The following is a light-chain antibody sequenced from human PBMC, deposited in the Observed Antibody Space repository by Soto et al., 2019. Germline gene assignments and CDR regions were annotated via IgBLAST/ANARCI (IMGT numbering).Light chain of an antibody. CDR2: GNG. CDR1: NSDIGTRNG. J-gene: IGLJ2*01. Sequence: QSVLMQPPSVSGAPGQRVTISCTGINSDIGTRNGVHWYQQLPGRAPKLLIYGNGNRPSGVPDRFSVSKSGASASLAITGLQAEDEADYYCCSYAGSYTLVFGGGTQLTVL. CDR3: CSYAGSYTLV. V-gene: IGLV1-40*01.